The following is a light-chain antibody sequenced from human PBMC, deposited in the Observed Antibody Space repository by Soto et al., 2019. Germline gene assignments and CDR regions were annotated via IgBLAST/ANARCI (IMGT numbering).Light chain of an antibody. J-gene: IGKJ1*01. Sequence: DIQMTQSPSALSASVGDRVTITCRASQSISSWLAWYQQKPGKAPKLLIYKASSLASGVPSRFSGSASGTEFTLTIGSLQPEDFATYSCQHSTTWTFGQGTKVDIK. CDR1: QSISSW. CDR3: QHSTTWT. V-gene: IGKV1-5*03. CDR2: KAS.